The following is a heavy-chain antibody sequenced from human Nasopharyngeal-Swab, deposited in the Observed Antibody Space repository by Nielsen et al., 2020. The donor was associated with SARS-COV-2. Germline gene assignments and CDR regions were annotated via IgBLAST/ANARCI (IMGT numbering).Heavy chain of an antibody. CDR1: GGSFSGYY. J-gene: IGHJ4*02. V-gene: IGHV4-34*01. Sequence: GSLRLSCAVYGGSFSGYYWSWIRQPPGKGLEWIGEINHSGSTNYNPSLKSRVTISVDTSKNQFSLKLSSVTAADTAVYYCAQRGTMIGGYFDYWGQGTLVTVSS. D-gene: IGHD3-22*01. CDR3: AQRGTMIGGYFDY. CDR2: INHSGST.